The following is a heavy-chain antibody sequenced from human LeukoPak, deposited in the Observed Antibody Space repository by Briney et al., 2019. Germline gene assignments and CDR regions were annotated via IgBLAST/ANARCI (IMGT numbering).Heavy chain of an antibody. CDR2: ISTVSSYI. CDR1: GFSFSSYS. Sequence: GGSLRLSCAASGFSFSSYSFNWVRQAPGKGLEWVSSISTVSSYIYYADSLKGRFTISRDNAKNSVYLQMDSLRAADSAVYYCARLRRNTDSSGFFYYYDYWGQGTLVTVSS. D-gene: IGHD3-22*01. J-gene: IGHJ4*02. V-gene: IGHV3-21*06. CDR3: ARLRRNTDSSGFFYYYDY.